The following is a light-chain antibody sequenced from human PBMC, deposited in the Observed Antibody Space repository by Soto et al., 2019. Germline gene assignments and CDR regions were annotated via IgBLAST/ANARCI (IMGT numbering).Light chain of an antibody. V-gene: IGKV3-11*01. Sequence: EIVLTQSPATLSLSPGERATLSCRASQSVSSLLAWYQQKPGQAPRLLIYDASNRAPGIPARFSGSGSGTDFTLTISSLEPEDFAVYYCQQRRNWPITFGQGTRLEIK. CDR1: QSVSSL. J-gene: IGKJ5*01. CDR3: QQRRNWPIT. CDR2: DAS.